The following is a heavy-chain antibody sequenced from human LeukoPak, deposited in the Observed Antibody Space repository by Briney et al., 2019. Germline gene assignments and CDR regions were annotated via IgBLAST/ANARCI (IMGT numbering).Heavy chain of an antibody. Sequence: SETLSLTCTVSGGSISSYYWSWIRQPPGKGLEWIGYIYYSGSTNYNPSLKSRVTISVDTSKNQFSLKLSSVTAADTAVYYCASAVDYVVPYFDYWGQGTLVTVSS. V-gene: IGHV4-59*08. CDR3: ASAVDYVVPYFDY. CDR2: IYYSGST. CDR1: GGSISSYY. D-gene: IGHD4-17*01. J-gene: IGHJ4*02.